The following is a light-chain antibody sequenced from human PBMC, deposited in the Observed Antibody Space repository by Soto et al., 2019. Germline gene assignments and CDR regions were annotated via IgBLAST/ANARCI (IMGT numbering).Light chain of an antibody. J-gene: IGKJ5*01. CDR3: QQLHSYPIT. CDR1: QAISSY. Sequence: IQLTQSPSSLSASVGGRVSITCRASQAISSYLAWYQQKPGKAPELLIYAASTLGSGVPSRFSGSGSGTDFTLTISSLQPVYSSTYYCQQLHSYPITLAPDTRL. CDR2: AAS. V-gene: IGKV1-9*01.